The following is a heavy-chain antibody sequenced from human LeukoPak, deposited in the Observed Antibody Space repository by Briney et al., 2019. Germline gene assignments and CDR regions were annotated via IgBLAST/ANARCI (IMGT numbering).Heavy chain of an antibody. D-gene: IGHD1-26*01. CDR1: GYTFTGYY. CDR2: INPNSGGT. V-gene: IGHV1-2*02. Sequence: ASVKVSCKASGYTFTGYYMHWVRQAPGQGLEWMGWINPNSGGTNYAQKFQGRVTMTRHTSISTAYMELSRLRSDDTAVYYCARGILVVSGRDDYYFDYWGQGTLVTVSS. J-gene: IGHJ4*02. CDR3: ARGILVVSGRDDYYFDY.